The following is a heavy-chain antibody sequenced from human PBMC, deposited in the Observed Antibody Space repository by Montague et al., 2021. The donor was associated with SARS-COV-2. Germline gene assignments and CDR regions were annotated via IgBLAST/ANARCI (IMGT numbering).Heavy chain of an antibody. Sequence: PALVKPTQTLTLTCTFSGFSLSTSGMRVSRIRQPPGKALEWLARIDWDDDKYYSTSLKTRLTISKDTSKNQVVLTMTNMDPVDTATHYCARDWGCTHFDYWGQGTLVTVSS. V-gene: IGHV2-70*04. CDR1: GFSLSTSGMR. CDR3: ARDWGCTHFDY. J-gene: IGHJ4*02. CDR2: IDWDDDK. D-gene: IGHD7-27*01.